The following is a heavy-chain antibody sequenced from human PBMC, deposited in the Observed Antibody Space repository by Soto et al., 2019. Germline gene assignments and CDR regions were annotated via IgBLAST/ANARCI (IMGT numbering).Heavy chain of an antibody. V-gene: IGHV1-69*01. CDR2: IIPIFGTA. CDR3: ARDGGRHSGGIDY. D-gene: IGHD1-26*01. Sequence: QVQLVQSRAEVKKPGSSVKVSCKASGGTFSSYSINWVRQAPGQGLEWMGEIIPIFGTANYAQKFQGRVTITADESTSTAYMELSSLRSEDTAVYYCARDGGRHSGGIDYWVQGTLVTVSS. CDR1: GGTFSSYS. J-gene: IGHJ4*02.